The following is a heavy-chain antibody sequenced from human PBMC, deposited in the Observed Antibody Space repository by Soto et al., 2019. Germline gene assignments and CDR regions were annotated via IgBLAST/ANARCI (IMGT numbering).Heavy chain of an antibody. CDR3: ARDVARGGNFDY. D-gene: IGHD3-16*01. Sequence: QVQLQESGPGLVKPSQTLSLTCTVSGGSISSGGYYWSWIRQHPGKGLEWIGYIYYSGSTYYNPSLKSRVTISVDTSKNQFSLELSCVTAADTAVYYCARDVARGGNFDYWGQGTLVTVSS. J-gene: IGHJ4*02. V-gene: IGHV4-31*03. CDR2: IYYSGST. CDR1: GGSISSGGYY.